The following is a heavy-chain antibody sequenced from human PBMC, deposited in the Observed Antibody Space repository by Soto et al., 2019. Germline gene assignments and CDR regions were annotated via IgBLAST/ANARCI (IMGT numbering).Heavy chain of an antibody. V-gene: IGHV1-2*04. J-gene: IGHJ6*02. CDR1: GYTFTDYY. CDR2: INPNSGGT. D-gene: IGHD4-4*01. Sequence: QLVQSGAEVKNPGASVKVSCTTSGYTFTDYYIHWVRQAPGQGLEWMGWINPNSGGTNYAQKFQGWVTMTRHPSVRTAYMELSRLTSDDTALYYCARDILNSNYGLDYYSYGMDVWGQGTTVTVSS. CDR3: ARDILNSNYGLDYYSYGMDV.